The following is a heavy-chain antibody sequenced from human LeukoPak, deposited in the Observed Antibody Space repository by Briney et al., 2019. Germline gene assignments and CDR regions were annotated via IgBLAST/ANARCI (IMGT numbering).Heavy chain of an antibody. CDR2: ISAYNGNT. D-gene: IGHD5-24*01. V-gene: IGHV1-18*01. Sequence: ASVKVSCKASGYTFTSYGISWVRQAPGQGLEWMGWISAYNGNTNYAQKFQGRVTITADKSTSTAYMELSSLRSEDTAVYYCARRSRDGWYFDYWGQGTLVTVSS. CDR3: ARRSRDGWYFDY. J-gene: IGHJ4*02. CDR1: GYTFTSYG.